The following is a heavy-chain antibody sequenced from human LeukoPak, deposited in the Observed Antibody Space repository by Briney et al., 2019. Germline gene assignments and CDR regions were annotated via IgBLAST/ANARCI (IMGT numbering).Heavy chain of an antibody. CDR3: ARDRNYREGLVTIRYMDV. J-gene: IGHJ6*03. D-gene: IGHD3-16*02. Sequence: GGSLRLSCAASGITFTNFGMNWVRQAPGKGLEWISYIVGSTTTMYYADSVKGRFTISRDNAKNSLYLQMNGLRVEDTAVYYCARDRNYREGLVTIRYMDVWGKGTTVTVSS. CDR1: GITFTNFG. V-gene: IGHV3-48*04. CDR2: IVGSTTTM.